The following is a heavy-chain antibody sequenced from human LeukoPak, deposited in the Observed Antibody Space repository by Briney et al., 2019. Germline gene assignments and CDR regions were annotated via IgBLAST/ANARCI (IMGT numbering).Heavy chain of an antibody. V-gene: IGHV1-2*02. CDR1: VYTFTSYA. CDR3: ARDRYGDGFAHLDY. D-gene: IGHD5-24*01. J-gene: IGHJ4*02. CDR2: ITPIRGT. Sequence: ASVKVSCKASVYTFTSYAIHWVGRATGPGLEWMGWITPIRGTNYPQKFQGRIAITWDTSIATAYMDLSRLTADDTAVYYCARDRYGDGFAHLDYWGKGALVTVSS.